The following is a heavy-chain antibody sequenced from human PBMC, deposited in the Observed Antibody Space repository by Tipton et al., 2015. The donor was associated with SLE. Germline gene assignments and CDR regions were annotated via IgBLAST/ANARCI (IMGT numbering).Heavy chain of an antibody. J-gene: IGHJ4*02. D-gene: IGHD6-6*01. CDR1: GYSFTSYW. Sequence: QLVQSGAEVKKPGESLKISCKGSGYSFTSYWIDWVRQMPGKGLEWMGIINPGDSDTTYSPSFQGQGPISADKSTSTAYLQWSSLKPSDTAMYYCARRREYSSSRGAFDYWGQGTLVTVSS. CDR2: INPGDSDT. CDR3: ARRREYSSSRGAFDY. V-gene: IGHV5-51*03.